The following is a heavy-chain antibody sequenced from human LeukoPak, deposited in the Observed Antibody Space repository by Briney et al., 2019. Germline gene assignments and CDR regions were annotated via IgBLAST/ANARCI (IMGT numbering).Heavy chain of an antibody. CDR1: GYTLTELS. D-gene: IGHD3-10*01. V-gene: IGHV1-24*01. J-gene: IGHJ4*02. Sequence: ASVKVSCKVSGYTLTELSMHWVRQAPGKGLEWMAGFDPEDGETIYAQKFQGRVTMTEDTSTDTVYMELSSLRSEDTAVYYCAREQGAVRQMGGFDYWGQGTLVTVSS. CDR3: AREQGAVRQMGGFDY. CDR2: FDPEDGET.